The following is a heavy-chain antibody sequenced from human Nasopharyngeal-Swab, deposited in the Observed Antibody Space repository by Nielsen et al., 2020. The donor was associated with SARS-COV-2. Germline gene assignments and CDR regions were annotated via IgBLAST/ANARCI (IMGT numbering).Heavy chain of an antibody. Sequence: SQTLSLTCAISGDSVSSHSAGWNWIRQSPSRGLEWLGRTLYRSKWYNDYAGSVKSRIAVNPDTSKNQFSLQLNSVTPEDTAVYYCARGRDFSFDSWGQGTLVTASS. D-gene: IGHD3-3*01. V-gene: IGHV6-1*01. CDR1: GDSVSSHSAG. CDR2: TLYRSKWYN. J-gene: IGHJ4*02. CDR3: ARGRDFSFDS.